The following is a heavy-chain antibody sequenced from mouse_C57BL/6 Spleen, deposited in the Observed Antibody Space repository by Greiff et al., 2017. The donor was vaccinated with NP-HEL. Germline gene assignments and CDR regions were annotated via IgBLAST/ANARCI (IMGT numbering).Heavy chain of an antibody. J-gene: IGHJ2*01. D-gene: IGHD1-1*01. V-gene: IGHV1-69*01. CDR2: IDPSDSYT. CDR1: GYTFTSYW. Sequence: QVQLQQPGAELVMPGASVKLSCKASGYTFTSYWMHWVKQRPGQGLEWIGEIDPSDSYTNYNQKFKGKSTLTVDKSSSTAYMQLSSLTSEDSAVYYCARYYGSRGFDYWGQGTTLTVSS. CDR3: ARYYGSRGFDY.